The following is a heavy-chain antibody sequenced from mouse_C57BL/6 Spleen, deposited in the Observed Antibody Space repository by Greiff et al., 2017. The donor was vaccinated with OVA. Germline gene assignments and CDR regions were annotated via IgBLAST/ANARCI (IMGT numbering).Heavy chain of an antibody. CDR3: ASGTFHWYFDV. CDR1: GYTFTSYW. V-gene: IGHV1-52*01. CDR2: IDPSDSET. Sequence: QVQLQQPGAELVRPGSSVKLSCKASGYTFTSYWMHWVKQRPIQGLEWIGNIDPSDSETRYNQKFKDKATLTVDKSSSTAYMQLSSLTSEDSAVYYCASGTFHWYFDVWGTGTTVTVSS. J-gene: IGHJ1*03.